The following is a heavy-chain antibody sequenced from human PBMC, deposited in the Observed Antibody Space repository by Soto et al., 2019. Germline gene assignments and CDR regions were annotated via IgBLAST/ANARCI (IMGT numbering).Heavy chain of an antibody. Sequence: EVQLLESGGGLVQPGGSLRLSCVASGFTFSTNAMTWVRQAPGKGLEWVSEMSGNGDTIYHADSVKGRFTISRDNSKNTLYLQMNSLRVEDAAVYYCVKHRGILYSFYCMDVWGKGTTVTVSS. CDR3: VKHRGILYSFYCMDV. CDR2: MSGNGDTI. J-gene: IGHJ6*03. V-gene: IGHV3-23*01. CDR1: GFTFSTNA.